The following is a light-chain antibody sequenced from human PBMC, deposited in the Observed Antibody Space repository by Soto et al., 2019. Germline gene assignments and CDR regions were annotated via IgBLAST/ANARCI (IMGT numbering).Light chain of an antibody. CDR2: DAS. Sequence: EIVLTQSPGTLSLSPGERATLSCRASQSVSNSYLAWYQQKPGQAPRLLIYDASSRATGIPDRFSGSGSGTDFTLTISRLEPEDFAVYYCQQYGSTPYTFGQGTNLEIK. CDR3: QQYGSTPYT. J-gene: IGKJ2*01. V-gene: IGKV3-20*01. CDR1: QSVSNSY.